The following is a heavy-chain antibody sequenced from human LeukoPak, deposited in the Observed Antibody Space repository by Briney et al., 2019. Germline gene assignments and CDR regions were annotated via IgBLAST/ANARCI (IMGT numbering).Heavy chain of an antibody. CDR3: ARVAPSQWLLLPNYFDY. V-gene: IGHV4-59*01. J-gene: IGHJ4*02. Sequence: SETLSLTCTVSGGSIRSYYWSWIRQPPGQGLEWNGHIYYTGSTKYNSSLKSRVTISVDTSKNQFSLKLSSVTAADTAVYYCARVAPSQWLLLPNYFDYWGQETLVTVSS. CDR2: IYYTGST. D-gene: IGHD3-22*01. CDR1: GGSIRSYY.